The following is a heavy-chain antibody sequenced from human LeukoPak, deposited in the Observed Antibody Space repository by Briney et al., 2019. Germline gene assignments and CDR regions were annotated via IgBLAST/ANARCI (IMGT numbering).Heavy chain of an antibody. CDR1: GGSISSGGYY. V-gene: IGHV4-30-2*01. Sequence: TSETLSLTCAVSGGSISSGGYYWSWIRQPPGKGLEWIGYIYHSGSTYYNPSLKSRVTISVDRSKNQFSLKLSSVTAADTAVYYCARDGFYGVLAYWGQGTLVTVSS. J-gene: IGHJ4*02. CDR2: IYHSGST. D-gene: IGHD4-17*01. CDR3: ARDGFYGVLAY.